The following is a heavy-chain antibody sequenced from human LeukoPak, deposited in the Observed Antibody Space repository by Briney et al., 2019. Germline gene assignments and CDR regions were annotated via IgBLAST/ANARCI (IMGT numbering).Heavy chain of an antibody. CDR2: IYYSGST. V-gene: IGHV4-39*01. CDR3: AHFRGGAFDF. Sequence: PSETLSLTCTVSGGPISSSSFYWGWIRQPPGKGLEWIGSIYYSGSTYYNPSLKSRVTISVDTSKNEFSLRLSSVTAADTAVYYCAHFRGGAFDFWGRGTMVTVSS. CDR1: GGPISSSSFY. D-gene: IGHD3-16*01. J-gene: IGHJ3*01.